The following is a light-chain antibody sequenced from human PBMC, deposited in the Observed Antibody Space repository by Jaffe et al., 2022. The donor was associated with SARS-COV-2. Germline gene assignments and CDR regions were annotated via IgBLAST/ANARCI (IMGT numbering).Light chain of an antibody. Sequence: AIQMTQSPSSLSASVGDRVTITCRASQGIKNDLGWYQQKPGKAPQLLIYAASTLHGGVPSRFSGSGSGTDFTLTISSLQPEDFATYYCLHDNNYPLAFGGGTKVEIK. V-gene: IGKV1-6*01. J-gene: IGKJ4*01. CDR2: AAS. CDR1: QGIKND. CDR3: LHDNNYPLA.